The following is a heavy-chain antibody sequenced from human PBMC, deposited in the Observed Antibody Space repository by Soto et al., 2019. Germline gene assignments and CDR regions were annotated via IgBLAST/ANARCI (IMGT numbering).Heavy chain of an antibody. CDR3: TTGDTMVRGVIIPGDYYYYGMDV. V-gene: IGHV3-15*07. D-gene: IGHD3-10*01. CDR1: GFTFSNAW. Sequence: GGSLRLSCAASGFTFSNAWMNWVRQAPGKGLEWVGRIKSKTDGGTTDYAAPVKGRFTISRDDSKNTLYLQMNSLKTEDTAVYYCTTGDTMVRGVIIPGDYYYYGMDVWGQGTTVTVSS. J-gene: IGHJ6*02. CDR2: IKSKTDGGTT.